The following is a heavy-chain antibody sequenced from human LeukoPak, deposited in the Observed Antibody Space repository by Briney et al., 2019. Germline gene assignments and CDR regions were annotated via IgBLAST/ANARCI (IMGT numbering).Heavy chain of an antibody. Sequence: ASVKVSCKASGYNFTSYGISWVRQAPGQGLEWMGWINPNSGGTNYAQKFQGRVTMTRDTSISTAYMELSRLRSDDTAVYYCARVPGDIVVEDGAAFDIWGQGTMVTVSS. CDR1: GYNFTSYG. CDR2: INPNSGGT. J-gene: IGHJ3*02. D-gene: IGHD2-2*01. V-gene: IGHV1-2*02. CDR3: ARVPGDIVVEDGAAFDI.